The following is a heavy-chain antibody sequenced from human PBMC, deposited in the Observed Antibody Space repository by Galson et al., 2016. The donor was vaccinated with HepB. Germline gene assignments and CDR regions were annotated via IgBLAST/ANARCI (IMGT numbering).Heavy chain of an antibody. CDR2: VSHDASNQ. Sequence: SLRLSFAASGFTFSDYSIHWVRQAPGKGLEWVADVSHDASNQNYAVSVKGRFTISRDNSKNTMYLQMNSLRTEDTAVYFCAKDRSFNFGEPLDHWGQGTLVTVSS. J-gene: IGHJ4*02. D-gene: IGHD3-10*01. V-gene: IGHV3-30*18. CDR3: AKDRSFNFGEPLDH. CDR1: GFTFSDYS.